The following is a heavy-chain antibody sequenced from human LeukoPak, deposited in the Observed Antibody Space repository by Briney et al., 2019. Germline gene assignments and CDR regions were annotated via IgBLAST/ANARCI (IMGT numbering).Heavy chain of an antibody. D-gene: IGHD6-19*01. CDR2: MNPNSGNT. V-gene: IGHV1-8*01. Sequence: GASVKVSCKASGYTFTSYDINWVRQATGQGLEWMGWMNPNSGNTGYAQKFQGRVTMTRNTSISTAYMELSSLRSEDTAVYYCARGGDSGWYLRYYYYYGMDVWGQGTTVTVSS. CDR1: GYTFTSYD. CDR3: ARGGDSGWYLRYYYYYGMDV. J-gene: IGHJ6*02.